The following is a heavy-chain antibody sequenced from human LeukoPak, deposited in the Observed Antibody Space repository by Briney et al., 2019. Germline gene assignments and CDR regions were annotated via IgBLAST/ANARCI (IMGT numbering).Heavy chain of an antibody. CDR1: GFTFSSSA. CDR3: ARDATQYLRYGYFDY. J-gene: IGHJ4*02. CDR2: INQISSHI. Sequence: PGGSLRLSCAASGFTFSSSAMNWVRQAPGKGLEWVSSINQISSHIYYAESVRGRFSISRDNAKNSVYLQMNSLRAKDTAIYYCARDATQYLRYGYFDYWGPGILVTVSS. V-gene: IGHV3-21*01. D-gene: IGHD3-9*01.